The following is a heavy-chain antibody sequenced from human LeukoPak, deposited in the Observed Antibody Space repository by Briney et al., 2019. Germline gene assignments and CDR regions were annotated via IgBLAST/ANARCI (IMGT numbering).Heavy chain of an antibody. Sequence: PGGSLRLSCAASGFTFSSYSMNWVRQAPGKGLEWVSYISSSSSTIYYADSVKGRFTISRDKAKNSLYLQMNSLRAEDTAVYYCARDPIAAAGYDAFDIWGQGTMVTVSS. J-gene: IGHJ3*02. V-gene: IGHV3-48*01. CDR1: GFTFSSYS. CDR3: ARDPIAAAGYDAFDI. CDR2: ISSSSSTI. D-gene: IGHD6-13*01.